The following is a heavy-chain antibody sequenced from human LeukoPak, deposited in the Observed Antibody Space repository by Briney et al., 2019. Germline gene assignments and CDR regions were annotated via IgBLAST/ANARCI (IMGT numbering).Heavy chain of an antibody. J-gene: IGHJ3*02. Sequence: GGSLRLSCAASGFTVSSNYLTWVRQAPGKGLEWVSVIYSGGRTYYVDSVKGRFTSSRENSKNTVHLKMNSLRAEDTAVYYCVRLRFGDAFDIWGQGKMVTVSS. V-gene: IGHV3-53*01. D-gene: IGHD3-3*01. CDR1: GFTVSSNY. CDR2: IYSGGRT. CDR3: VRLRFGDAFDI.